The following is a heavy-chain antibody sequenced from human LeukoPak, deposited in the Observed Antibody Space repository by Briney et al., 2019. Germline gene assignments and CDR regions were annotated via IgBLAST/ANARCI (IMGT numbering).Heavy chain of an antibody. J-gene: IGHJ5*02. CDR3: ARDWCSDSSGYCNWFDP. Sequence: SETLSLTCTVSGGSISSYYWSWIRQPAGKGLEWIGHIYTSGSTNYNPSLKSRVTMSVDTSKNQFSLKLSSVTAADTAVYYCARDWCSDSSGYCNWFDPWGQGTLVTVSS. D-gene: IGHD3-22*01. CDR1: GGSISSYY. V-gene: IGHV4-4*07. CDR2: IYTSGST.